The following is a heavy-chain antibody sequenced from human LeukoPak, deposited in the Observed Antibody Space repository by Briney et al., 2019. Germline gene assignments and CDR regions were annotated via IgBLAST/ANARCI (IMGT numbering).Heavy chain of an antibody. J-gene: IGHJ6*02. Sequence: SVTVSCKASGGTFSSYAISWVRQAPGQGLEWMGGIIPIFGTAKYAQKFQGRVTITADESPSTAYMELSSLRSEDTALYYCAGGIAAAGTVGFYYYGMDVWGQGTTVTVSS. CDR2: IIPIFGTA. CDR1: GGTFSSYA. V-gene: IGHV1-69*13. D-gene: IGHD6-13*01. CDR3: AGGIAAAGTVGFYYYGMDV.